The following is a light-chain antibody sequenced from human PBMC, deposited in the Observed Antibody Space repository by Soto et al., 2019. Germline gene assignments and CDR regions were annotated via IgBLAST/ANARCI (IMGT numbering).Light chain of an antibody. CDR3: ISYTTSRSMV. Sequence: QSVLTQPASVSGSPGQSITISCAGTSSDVGSYNYVSWYQHHPGKAPKLMIYEVNNRPSGVSNRFSGSKSGNTASLTISGLQAEDEADYYCISYTTSRSMVFGGGTQLTVL. V-gene: IGLV2-14*01. J-gene: IGLJ3*02. CDR2: EVN. CDR1: SSDVGSYNY.